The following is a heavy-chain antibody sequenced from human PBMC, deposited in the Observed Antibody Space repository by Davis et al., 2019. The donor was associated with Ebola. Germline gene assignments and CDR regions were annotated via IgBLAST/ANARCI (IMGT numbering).Heavy chain of an antibody. CDR2: LSGSGGTT. D-gene: IGHD6-19*01. V-gene: IGHV3-23*01. CDR1: GLTFGSYG. J-gene: IGHJ4*02. Sequence: GGSLRLSCEASGLTFGSYGMSWVRQAPGKDLEWVSTLSGSGGTTFYADSVKGRFTISRDTSKNTLYLQMDSLRAEDTAVYYCARDQDVSGWLGLAFDYWGQGSLVTVSS. CDR3: ARDQDVSGWLGLAFDY.